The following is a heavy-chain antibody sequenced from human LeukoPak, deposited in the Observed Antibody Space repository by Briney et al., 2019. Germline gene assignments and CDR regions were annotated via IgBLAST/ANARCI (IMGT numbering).Heavy chain of an antibody. CDR1: GGSFSGYY. V-gene: IGHV4-34*01. J-gene: IGHJ5*02. CDR2: INHSGST. Sequence: PSETLSLTCAAYGGSFSGYYWSWIRQPPGKGLEWIGEINHSGSTNYNPSLKSRVTISVDTSKNQFSLKLSSVTAADTAVYYCARLNSPGWFDPWGQGTLVTVSS. CDR3: ARLNSPGWFDP.